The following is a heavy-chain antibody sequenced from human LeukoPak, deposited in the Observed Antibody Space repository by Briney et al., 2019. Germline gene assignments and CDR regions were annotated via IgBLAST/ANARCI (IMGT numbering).Heavy chain of an antibody. Sequence: SQTLSLTCAVYGGSFSVYYSSWIRHPPGKGLEWIGEINHSGSTNYNTSLKSRVTISVDTSKNQFSLKLSSVTAADTAVYYCASGPRRPTFEYWGRGTLVTVSS. CDR2: INHSGST. V-gene: IGHV4-34*01. J-gene: IGHJ4*02. CDR3: ASGPRRPTFEY. CDR1: GGSFSVYY.